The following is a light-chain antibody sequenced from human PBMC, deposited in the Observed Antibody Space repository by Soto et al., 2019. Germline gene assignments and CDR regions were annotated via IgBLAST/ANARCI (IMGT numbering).Light chain of an antibody. J-gene: IGKJ1*01. CDR1: QSVSSY. CDR2: DAS. CDR3: QQYNNWPPT. V-gene: IGKV3-11*01. Sequence: EIVLTQSPATLSLSPGERATLSCRASQSVSSYLAWYQQKPGQAPRLLIYDASSRATGIPARFSGSGSGTDFTLTISSLEPEDFAVYYCQQYNNWPPTFGQGTKVEIK.